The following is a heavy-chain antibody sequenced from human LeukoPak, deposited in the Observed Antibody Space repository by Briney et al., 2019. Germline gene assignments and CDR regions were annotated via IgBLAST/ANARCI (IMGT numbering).Heavy chain of an antibody. CDR3: ARNTQGSYYYGMDV. J-gene: IGHJ6*02. CDR1: GFTFSSYS. Sequence: GGSLRLSCAASGFTFSSYSMNWVRQAPGKGPEWVSYISTSSTIYYADSVKGRFTISRDNAKNSLYLQMNSLRAEDTAVYYCARNTQGSYYYGMDVWGQGTTVTVSS. D-gene: IGHD3-10*01. CDR2: ISTSSTI. V-gene: IGHV3-48*01.